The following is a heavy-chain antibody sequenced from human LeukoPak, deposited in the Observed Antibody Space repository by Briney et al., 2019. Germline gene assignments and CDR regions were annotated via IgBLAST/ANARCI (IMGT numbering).Heavy chain of an antibody. Sequence: SETLSLTCAVSGYSISSGYYWGWIRQPPGKGLEWIGSIYHSGSTYYNPSLKSRVTISVDTSKNQFSLKLSSVTAADTAVYYCARRLIAVADPFDYWGQGTLVTVSP. J-gene: IGHJ4*02. D-gene: IGHD6-19*01. V-gene: IGHV4-38-2*01. CDR1: GYSISSGYY. CDR2: IYHSGST. CDR3: ARRLIAVADPFDY.